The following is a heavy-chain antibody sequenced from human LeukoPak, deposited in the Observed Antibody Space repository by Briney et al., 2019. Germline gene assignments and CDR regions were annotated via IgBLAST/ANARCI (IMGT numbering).Heavy chain of an antibody. J-gene: IGHJ6*03. CDR1: GGSFSGYF. Sequence: PSETLSLTCTVHGGSFSGYFWSWIRQPPGKGLEWIGEINHSGSTNYNPSLKSRVTISVDTSKNQFSLKLSSVTAADTAVYYCARARMYDILTSYYYMDVWGKGTTVTVSS. CDR3: ARARMYDILTSYYYMDV. CDR2: INHSGST. D-gene: IGHD3-9*01. V-gene: IGHV4-34*01.